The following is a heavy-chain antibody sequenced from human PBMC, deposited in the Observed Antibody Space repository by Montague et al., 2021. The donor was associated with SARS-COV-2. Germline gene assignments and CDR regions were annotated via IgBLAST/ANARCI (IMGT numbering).Heavy chain of an antibody. Sequence: SLRLSCAASGFTFNNYGMHWVRQAPNKGLEWVAVIWADAYNQYYADSVKGRFTISRDDSKNTLYLQMDSLRGEDTAVYYCSRGCHGEFCRFDYWGQGTLVTVSS. V-gene: IGHV3-33*01. CDR3: SRGCHGEFCRFDY. J-gene: IGHJ4*02. D-gene: IGHD4-17*01. CDR1: GFTFNNYG. CDR2: IWADAYNQ.